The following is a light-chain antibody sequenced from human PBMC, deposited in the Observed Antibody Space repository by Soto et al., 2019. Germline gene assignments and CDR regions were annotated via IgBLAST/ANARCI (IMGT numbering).Light chain of an antibody. V-gene: IGKV1-39*01. CDR1: QSIRSY. CDR2: AAS. Sequence: DIQMTQSPSSLSAYVGDRVTITCRASQSIRSYLNWYQQKPEKAPQLLIYAASSLQSGVPSRFSGSGSGTDFTLTISSLQPADFATYYCQQSYSTPRTFGQGTKVEIK. J-gene: IGKJ1*01. CDR3: QQSYSTPRT.